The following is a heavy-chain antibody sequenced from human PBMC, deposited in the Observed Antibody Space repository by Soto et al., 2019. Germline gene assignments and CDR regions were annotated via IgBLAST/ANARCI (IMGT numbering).Heavy chain of an antibody. D-gene: IGHD6-19*01. CDR1: GFTFSNYA. Sequence: VGSLRLTCAASGFTFSNYAMSWVRQAPGKGLEWVSAISGNGDATYYADSVKGRVTISRDNSKNTLFLQMNSLRAEDTAVYYCAIPSGLTVTGPDYWGQGTLVTVSS. CDR3: AIPSGLTVTGPDY. CDR2: ISGNGDAT. V-gene: IGHV3-23*01. J-gene: IGHJ4*02.